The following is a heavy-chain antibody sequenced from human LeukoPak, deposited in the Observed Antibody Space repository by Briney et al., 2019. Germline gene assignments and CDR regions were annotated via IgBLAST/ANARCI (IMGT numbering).Heavy chain of an antibody. CDR3: TKGSFTDASGYYYVQPFDY. J-gene: IGHJ4*02. D-gene: IGHD3-22*01. CDR2: ISWKSSNS. V-gene: IGHV3-9*01. CDR1: GFTFSSYS. Sequence: GGSLRLSCAASGFTFSSYSMNWVRQAPGKGLEWVAGISWKSSNSAYADSVKGRFIISRDNARNFLSLQMNTLRAEDTAFYYCTKGSFTDASGYYYVQPFDYWGLGTLVTVSS.